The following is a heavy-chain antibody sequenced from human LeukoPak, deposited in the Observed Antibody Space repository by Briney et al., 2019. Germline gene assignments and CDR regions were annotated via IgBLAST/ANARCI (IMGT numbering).Heavy chain of an antibody. CDR1: GFTFSSHS. CDR3: ARDFRTQLDGYSPPYHFGY. V-gene: IGHV3-21*01. CDR2: IDSSSSHI. Sequence: KPGGSLRLFCAASGFTFSSHSMSWVRQAPGKGLEWVSSIDSSSSHIYYADSMEGRFTISRDNAKNSLFLQMNSLRAEDTAVYYCARDFRTQLDGYSPPYHFGYWGQGALVTVSS. D-gene: IGHD5-24*01. J-gene: IGHJ4*02.